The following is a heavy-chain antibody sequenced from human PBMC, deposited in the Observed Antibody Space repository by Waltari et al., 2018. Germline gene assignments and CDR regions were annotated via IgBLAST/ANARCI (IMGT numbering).Heavy chain of an antibody. CDR2: RRYDGSNA. V-gene: IGHV3-30*02. J-gene: IGHJ6*03. CDR3: AKDGSFVVVPEAMFDYYMDV. D-gene: IGHD2-2*01. Sequence: QVQLVESGGGVVQPGGSLRLSCAASGFTFSSYGMHWVRQAPGKGLEGVAFRRYDGSNAYYADSVKGRFTISRDNSKNTLSLQMNSLRAEDTAVYYCAKDGSFVVVPEAMFDYYMDVWGKGTTVSVSS. CDR1: GFTFSSYG.